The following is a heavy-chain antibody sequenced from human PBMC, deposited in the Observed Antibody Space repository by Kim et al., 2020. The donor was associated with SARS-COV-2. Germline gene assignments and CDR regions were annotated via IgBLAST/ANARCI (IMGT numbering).Heavy chain of an antibody. Sequence: GGSLRLSCAASGFTFSSYAMHWVRQAPGKGLEWVSAICDDGSSTYYADSVKGRFTISRDNSKNTLYLQMNSLRAEDTAVYYCAKDCLLRYFDDFDYWVQGTLVTVSS. CDR3: AKDCLLRYFDDFDY. J-gene: IGHJ4*02. CDR2: ICDDGSST. CDR1: GFTFSSYA. V-gene: IGHV3-23*01. D-gene: IGHD3-9*01.